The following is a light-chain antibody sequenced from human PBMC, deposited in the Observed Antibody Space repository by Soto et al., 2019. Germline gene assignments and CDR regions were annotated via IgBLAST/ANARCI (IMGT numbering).Light chain of an antibody. Sequence: QSALTQPASVSGSPGQSITISCTGTNSDVGAYNYVSWYQQHPGKAPKLMIYDVSNRPSGVSNRFSGSKSVNTASLTISGLRAEDEADYYCSSYTSSSTRVFGGGTKLTVL. CDR2: DVS. J-gene: IGLJ2*01. V-gene: IGLV2-14*01. CDR1: NSDVGAYNY. CDR3: SSYTSSSTRV.